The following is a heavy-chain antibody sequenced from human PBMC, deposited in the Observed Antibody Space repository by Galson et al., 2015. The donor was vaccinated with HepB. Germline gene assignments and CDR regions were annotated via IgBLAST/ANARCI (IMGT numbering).Heavy chain of an antibody. Sequence: SVKVSCKASGYTFTSYDINWVRQATGQGLEWMGWMNPNSGNTGYAQKFQGRVTMTRNTSISTAYMELSSLRSEDTAVYYCARDPLDRSSTSCYGNYYHYGLDVWGQGTAVTVSS. CDR1: GYTFTSYD. V-gene: IGHV1-8*01. J-gene: IGHJ6*02. D-gene: IGHD2-2*01. CDR3: ARDPLDRSSTSCYGNYYHYGLDV. CDR2: MNPNSGNT.